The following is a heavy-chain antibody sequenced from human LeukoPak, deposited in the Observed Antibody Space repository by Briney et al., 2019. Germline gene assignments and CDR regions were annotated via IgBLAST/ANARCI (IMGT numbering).Heavy chain of an antibody. J-gene: IGHJ3*02. Sequence: GGSLRLSCAASGFTFDDYAMHWVRQAPGKGLEWVSGISWNSGSIGYADSVKGRFTISRDNAKNSLYLQMNSLRAEDTALYYCAKRLYYDDRSAAFDIWGQGTMVTVSS. V-gene: IGHV3-9*01. D-gene: IGHD3-22*01. CDR1: GFTFDDYA. CDR2: ISWNSGSI. CDR3: AKRLYYDDRSAAFDI.